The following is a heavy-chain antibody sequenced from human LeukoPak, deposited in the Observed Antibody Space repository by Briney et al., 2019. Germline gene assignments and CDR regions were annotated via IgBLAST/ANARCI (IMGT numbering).Heavy chain of an antibody. CDR1: GFTFSNYY. CDR2: IKHDGSDN. D-gene: IGHD4-17*01. J-gene: IGHJ4*02. CDR3: TRDEGAKVTTFRFDY. Sequence: GGSLRLSCAASGFTFSNYYMSWVRQAPGRGLEWLANIKHDGSDNYYVDSVRGRFTISRDNAKNSLYLQMTSLRAEDTAVYYCTRDEGAKVTTFRFDYWGQGALVMVSS. V-gene: IGHV3-7*01.